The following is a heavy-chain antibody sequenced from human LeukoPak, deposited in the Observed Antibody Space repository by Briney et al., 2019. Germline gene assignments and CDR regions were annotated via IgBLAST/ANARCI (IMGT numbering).Heavy chain of an antibody. V-gene: IGHV5-51*01. J-gene: IGHJ5*02. CDR3: ARRTIQNNWFDP. Sequence: GGSLQISYKGSGYSFTSYWIGWVRPRPGKGVEWMGIIYPRDSDTRYSPSFQAQVTISADKSISTAYLQWSSLKASDTAMYYCARRTIQNNWFDPWGQGTLVTVSS. CDR1: GYSFTSYW. D-gene: IGHD1-7*01. CDR2: IYPRDSDT.